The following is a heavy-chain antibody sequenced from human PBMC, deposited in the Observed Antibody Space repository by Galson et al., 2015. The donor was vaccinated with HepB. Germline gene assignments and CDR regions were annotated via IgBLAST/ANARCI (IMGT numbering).Heavy chain of an antibody. CDR2: IIPALGTP. V-gene: IGHV1-69*13. CDR3: ARDKHGRLDY. CDR1: GGTFSTYA. Sequence: SVKVSCKASGGTFSTYAVSWVRQAPGQGLEWMGGIIPALGTPSHAQKFQGRVMISVDESTNTAYMELSSLRSEDTAIYYCARDKHGRLDYWGQGTLVTVSS. D-gene: IGHD1-26*01. J-gene: IGHJ4*02.